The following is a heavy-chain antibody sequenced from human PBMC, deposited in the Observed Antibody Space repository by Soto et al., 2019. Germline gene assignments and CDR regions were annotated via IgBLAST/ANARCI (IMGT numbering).Heavy chain of an antibody. J-gene: IGHJ6*02. CDR3: ARVGGGLASLGYYGMDV. CDR2: INPNSGGT. Sequence: ASVKVSCKASGYTFIGYYIHWVRQAPGQGLEWMGWINPNSGGTNYAQRFQGWVTMTRDRSISAAYMELSRLKSDDTAVYYCARVGGGLASLGYYGMDVWGQGTTVTVSS. V-gene: IGHV1-2*04. D-gene: IGHD3-10*01. CDR1: GYTFIGYY.